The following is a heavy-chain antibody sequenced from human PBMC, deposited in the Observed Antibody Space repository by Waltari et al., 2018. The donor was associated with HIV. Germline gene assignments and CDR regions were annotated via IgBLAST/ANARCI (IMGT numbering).Heavy chain of an antibody. J-gene: IGHJ6*02. Sequence: VQLVQSGAEEKRPGASVTLSCKASGYSFTSHALHWVRQASVQRLEWVGWVNTANGHTKESQNFQGRVTITRDTSATTASMELNSLRSEDTAVYYCAREMSLIRVIAVAMDVWGQGTTVTVSS. CDR1: GYSFTSHA. CDR2: VNTANGHT. D-gene: IGHD6-19*01. V-gene: IGHV1-3*05. CDR3: AREMSLIRVIAVAMDV.